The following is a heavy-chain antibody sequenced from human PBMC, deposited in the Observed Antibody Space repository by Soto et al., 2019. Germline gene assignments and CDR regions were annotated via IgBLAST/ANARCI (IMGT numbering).Heavy chain of an antibody. V-gene: IGHV4-39*01. J-gene: IGHJ4*02. Sequence: PSETLSLTCTVSGGSIISSSYYWGWIRQPPGKGLEWIGSIYYSGSTYYNPSLKRRVTISVDTSKNQFSLKLSSVTAADTAVYYCARRHSSSWYRYFDYWGQGTRVTVSS. CDR3: ARRHSSSWYRYFDY. CDR1: GGSIISSSYY. CDR2: IYYSGST. D-gene: IGHD6-13*01.